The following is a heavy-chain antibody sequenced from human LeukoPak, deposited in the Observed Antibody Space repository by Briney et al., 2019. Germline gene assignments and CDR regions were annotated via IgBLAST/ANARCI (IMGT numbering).Heavy chain of an antibody. CDR3: ARGGDVVGALFDS. CDR2: IYNVGST. CDR1: GFPVSSCF. Sequence: GGSLRLSCAASGFPVSSCFMAWVRQAPGKGLEWVSVIYNVGSTYYADSVKGRFTISRDDSKNTLYLQMNSLRAEDTAVYYCARGGDVVGALFDSWGQGILVTVSS. V-gene: IGHV3-53*01. D-gene: IGHD1-26*01. J-gene: IGHJ4*02.